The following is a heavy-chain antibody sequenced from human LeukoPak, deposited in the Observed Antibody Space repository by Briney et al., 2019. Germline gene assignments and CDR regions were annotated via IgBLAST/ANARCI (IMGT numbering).Heavy chain of an antibody. V-gene: IGHV4-34*01. D-gene: IGHD4-23*01. CDR3: ARGSDYGANLIDY. CDR1: GGSFSGYY. J-gene: IGHJ4*02. CDR2: INHSGSI. Sequence: SETLSLTCAVYGGSFSGYYWSWIRQTPGKGLEWIGEINHSGSINYNPSLKSRVTISVDTSKNQFSLKLSSVTAADTAVYYCARGSDYGANLIDYWGQGTLVTVSS.